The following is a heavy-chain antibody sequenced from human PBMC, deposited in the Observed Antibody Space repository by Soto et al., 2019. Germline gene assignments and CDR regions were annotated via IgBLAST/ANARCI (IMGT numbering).Heavy chain of an antibody. CDR3: ARWGGLSCSGAVCFKKPFDY. CDR1: GGTFNNYA. J-gene: IGHJ4*02. Sequence: SVKVSCKPSGGTFNNYAINWVRQAPGQGLEWMGAIIPISGTTKYAQKFQGRVTITADKSTSTVYMDLSSLRSEDTAVYYCARWGGLSCSGAVCFKKPFDYWGQGTLVTVPS. CDR2: IIPISGTT. V-gene: IGHV1-69*06. D-gene: IGHD2-8*02.